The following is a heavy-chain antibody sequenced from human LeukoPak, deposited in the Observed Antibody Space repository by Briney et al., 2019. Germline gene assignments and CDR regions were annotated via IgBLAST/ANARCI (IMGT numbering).Heavy chain of an antibody. J-gene: IGHJ6*02. CDR1: GFTFDDYA. V-gene: IGHV3-9*01. CDR2: ISWNSGSI. Sequence: GRSLRLSCAASGFTFDDYAMHWVRQAPGKGLEWFSGISWNSGSIGYADSVKGRFTISRDNAKNSLYLQMNSLRAEDTALYYCAKDISPEYYYGMDAWGQGTTVTVSS. CDR3: AKDISPEYYYGMDA.